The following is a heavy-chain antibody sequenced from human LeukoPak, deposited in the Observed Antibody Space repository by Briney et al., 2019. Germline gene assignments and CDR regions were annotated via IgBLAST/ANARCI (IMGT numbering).Heavy chain of an antibody. V-gene: IGHV3-30-3*01. Sequence: GRSLRLSCAASGFTFSSYAMHWVRQAPGKGLEWVAVISYDGSNKYYADSAKGRFTISRDNSKNTLYLQMNSLRAEDTAVYYCARGPQLVRGYFDYWGQGTLVTVSS. CDR2: ISYDGSNK. CDR1: GFTFSSYA. D-gene: IGHD6-13*01. CDR3: ARGPQLVRGYFDY. J-gene: IGHJ4*02.